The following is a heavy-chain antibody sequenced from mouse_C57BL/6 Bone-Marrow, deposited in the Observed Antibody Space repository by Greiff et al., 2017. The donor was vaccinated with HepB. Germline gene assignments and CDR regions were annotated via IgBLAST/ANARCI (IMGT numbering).Heavy chain of an antibody. CDR3: AREGIWDPFDY. V-gene: IGHV1-50*01. CDR1: GYTFTSYW. J-gene: IGHJ2*01. CDR2: IDPSDSYT. Sequence: QVQLQQPGAELVKPGASVKLSCKASGYTFTSYWMQWVKQRPGQGLEWIGEIDPSDSYTNYNQKFKGKATLTVDTSSSTAYIQLSSLTSEDSAVYYCAREGIWDPFDYWGQGTTLTVSS. D-gene: IGHD1-1*02.